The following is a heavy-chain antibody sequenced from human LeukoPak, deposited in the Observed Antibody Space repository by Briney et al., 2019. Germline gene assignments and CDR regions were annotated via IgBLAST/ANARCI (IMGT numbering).Heavy chain of an antibody. Sequence: GGSLRLSCAASGFTFSSYGMNWVRQAPGKGLEWVSGISGSGGTTYYADSVKGRFTVSRDNSKNSLSLQVSSLRAEDTAVYYCAKTNGYYSDWGQGTLITVSS. J-gene: IGHJ4*02. CDR2: ISGSGGTT. V-gene: IGHV3-23*01. CDR1: GFTFSSYG. D-gene: IGHD3-22*01. CDR3: AKTNGYYSD.